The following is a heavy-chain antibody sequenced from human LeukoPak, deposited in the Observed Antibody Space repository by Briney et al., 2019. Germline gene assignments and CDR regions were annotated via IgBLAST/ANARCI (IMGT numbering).Heavy chain of an antibody. CDR2: IYYSGST. J-gene: IGHJ4*02. CDR3: ARARYSYDLDY. V-gene: IGHV4-59*01. D-gene: IGHD5-18*01. Sequence: PSETLSLTCTVSGGSIRSYYWSWIRQPPGKGLQWIGYIYYSGSTSYNPSLKSRVTISVDTSKNQFSLKLTSVTAADTAVYYCARARYSYDLDYWGQGTLVTVSS. CDR1: GGSIRSYY.